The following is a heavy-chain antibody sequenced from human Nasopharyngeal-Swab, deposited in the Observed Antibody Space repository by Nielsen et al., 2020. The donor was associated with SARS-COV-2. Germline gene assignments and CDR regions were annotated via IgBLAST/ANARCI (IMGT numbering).Heavy chain of an antibody. CDR2: IFPGDSDT. CDR1: GYRFTDYW. CDR3: AIGAAVGTLFHGMDV. D-gene: IGHD1-26*01. V-gene: IGHV5-51*01. J-gene: IGHJ6*02. Sequence: GESLKISCATSGYRFTDYWIAWVRQAPGKGLECMGTIFPGDSDTRYRPSFEGRVTISVDQSITTAYLHWTSLKASDPAKYYCAIGAAVGTLFHGMDVWGQGTMVTVSS.